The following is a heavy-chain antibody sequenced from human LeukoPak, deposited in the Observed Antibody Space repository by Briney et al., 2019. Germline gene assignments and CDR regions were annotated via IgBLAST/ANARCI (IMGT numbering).Heavy chain of an antibody. Sequence: GGSLRLSCGASGFSFTTYWMGWVRQAPGKGLEWVANIKQDGTEKYYVDSVKGRFTISRDNAKNSLYLQMNSLRAEDTSVYYCATSSYGGNFGLFDYWGQGILVTVSS. CDR1: GFSFTTYW. V-gene: IGHV3-7*01. CDR2: IKQDGTEK. D-gene: IGHD4-23*01. CDR3: ATSSYGGNFGLFDY. J-gene: IGHJ4*02.